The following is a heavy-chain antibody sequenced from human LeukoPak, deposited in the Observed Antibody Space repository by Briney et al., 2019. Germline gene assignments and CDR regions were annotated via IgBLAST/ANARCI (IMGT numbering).Heavy chain of an antibody. CDR3: ARIDLDYYYYGMDV. V-gene: IGHV3-33*01. D-gene: IGHD3/OR15-3a*01. CDR1: GFTFSSYG. CDR2: IWYDGSNK. Sequence: GSLGLSCAASGFTFSSYGMHWVRQAPGKGLEWVAVIWYDGSNKYYADSVKGRFTFSRDNSKNTLYLQMNSLRAEDTAVYYCARIDLDYYYYGMDVWGQGTTVTVSS. J-gene: IGHJ6*02.